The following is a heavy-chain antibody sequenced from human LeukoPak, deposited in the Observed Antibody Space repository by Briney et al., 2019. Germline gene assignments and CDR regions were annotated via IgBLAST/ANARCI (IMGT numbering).Heavy chain of an antibody. CDR1: GVSISSGSYY. V-gene: IGHV4-61*02. CDR3: ARDPQYYYDSSGYPIYAFDI. CDR2: IYTSGST. Sequence: SETLSLTCTVSGVSISSGSYYWRWLRQPAGKGLEWIGRIYTSGSTNYNPSLKSRVTISVDTSKNQFSLKLSSVTAADTAVYYCARDPQYYYDSSGYPIYAFDIWGQGTMVTVSA. J-gene: IGHJ3*02. D-gene: IGHD3-22*01.